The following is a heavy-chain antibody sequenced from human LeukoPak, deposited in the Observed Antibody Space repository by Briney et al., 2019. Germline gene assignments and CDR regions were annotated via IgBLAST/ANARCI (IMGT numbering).Heavy chain of an antibody. J-gene: IGHJ4*02. V-gene: IGHV4-34*01. CDR2: IYHSGST. CDR1: GGSFSGYY. D-gene: IGHD2-15*01. CDR3: ATGYCSGGSCYFGY. Sequence: SETLSLTCAVYGGSFSGYYWSWIRQPPGKGLEWIGEIYHSGSTNYNPSLKSRVTISVDTSKNQFSLKLSSVTAADTAVYYCATGYCSGGSCYFGYWGQGPLVTVSS.